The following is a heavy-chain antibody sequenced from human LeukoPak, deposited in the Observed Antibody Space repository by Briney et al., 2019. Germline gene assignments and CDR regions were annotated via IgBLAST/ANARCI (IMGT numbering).Heavy chain of an antibody. CDR1: GGSFSGYY. Sequence: SETLSLTCAVYGGSFSGYYWSWIRQPPGKGLEWIGEINHSGSTNYNPSLKSRVTISVDTSKNQFSLKLSSVTAADTAVYYCARIGRDILTGYSPYYFDYWGQGTLVTVSS. CDR3: ARIGRDILTGYSPYYFDY. V-gene: IGHV4-34*01. CDR2: INHSGST. J-gene: IGHJ4*02. D-gene: IGHD3-9*01.